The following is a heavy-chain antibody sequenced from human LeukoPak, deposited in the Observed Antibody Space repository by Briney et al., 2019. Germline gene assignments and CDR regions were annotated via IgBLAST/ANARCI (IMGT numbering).Heavy chain of an antibody. D-gene: IGHD6-19*01. CDR3: ARDSSGCSTNLDV. CDR1: GDSISSSVYF. Sequence: SETLSLTCAVSGDSISSSVYFWAFIRQSPGKGLEWIGSIHYSGNTYYSPSLESRVALSIDTANNHFSLKLRSATAGDTGVYYCARDSSGCSTNLDVWGKGTTVTVST. J-gene: IGHJ6*04. CDR2: IHYSGNT. V-gene: IGHV4-39*07.